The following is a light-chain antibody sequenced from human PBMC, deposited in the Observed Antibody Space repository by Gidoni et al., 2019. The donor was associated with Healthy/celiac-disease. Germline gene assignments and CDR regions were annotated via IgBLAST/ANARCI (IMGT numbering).Light chain of an antibody. CDR1: QSVSSSY. V-gene: IGKV3-20*01. Sequence: EIVLTQTPGTLSLSPGERATLSCRASQSVSSSYLAWYQQKPGPATRLLIYGASSRATGIADMFSGSGSGTDFTLTISRLEHEDFAVYYCQQYGSSRYTFGQGTKLEIK. J-gene: IGKJ2*01. CDR2: GAS. CDR3: QQYGSSRYT.